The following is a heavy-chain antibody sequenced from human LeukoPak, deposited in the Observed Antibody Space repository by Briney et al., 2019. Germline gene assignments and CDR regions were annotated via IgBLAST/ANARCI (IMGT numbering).Heavy chain of an antibody. D-gene: IGHD2-2*01. J-gene: IGHJ4*02. CDR3: AKLGYCSSSSCYGPFDD. Sequence: GGSLRLSCAASGFTFSSYAMSWVRQAPGKGLEWVSAISGSGGSTHHADSVKGRFTISRGNSKNTLYLQMNSLRAEDTAVYYCAKLGYCSSSSCYGPFDDRGQGALVTVSS. V-gene: IGHV3-23*01. CDR2: ISGSGGST. CDR1: GFTFSSYA.